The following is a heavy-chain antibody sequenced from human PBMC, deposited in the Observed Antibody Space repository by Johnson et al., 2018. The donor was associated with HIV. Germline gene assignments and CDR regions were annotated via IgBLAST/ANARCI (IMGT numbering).Heavy chain of an antibody. D-gene: IGHD5-18*01. V-gene: IGHV3-7*05. CDR2: IKQDGSEK. CDR3: AKRGTAMVLDAFDI. Sequence: VQLVESGGGLVQPGGSLRLSCAASGFTFSLYWMTWVRQAPGKGLEWVANIKQDGSEKYYADSVKGRFTISRDNSKNTLYLQMNNLRAEDTAVYFCAKRGTAMVLDAFDIWGQGTMVTVSS. J-gene: IGHJ3*02. CDR1: GFTFSLYW.